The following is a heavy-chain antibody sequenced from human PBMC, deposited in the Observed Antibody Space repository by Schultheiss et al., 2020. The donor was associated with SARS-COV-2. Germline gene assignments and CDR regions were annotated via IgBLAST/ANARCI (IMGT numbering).Heavy chain of an antibody. Sequence: SETLSLTCTVSGGSITRDGYYWSWIRQLPGKGLEWIAYMYETGSTYYNLSLKSRITISIDTSKNQFSLQLSSVTAADTAVYYCARGGCSSSRCYGELDPWGQGTRVTVYS. CDR2: MYETGST. J-gene: IGHJ5*02. V-gene: IGHV4-31*03. D-gene: IGHD2-2*01. CDR1: GGSITRDGYY. CDR3: ARGGCSSSRCYGELDP.